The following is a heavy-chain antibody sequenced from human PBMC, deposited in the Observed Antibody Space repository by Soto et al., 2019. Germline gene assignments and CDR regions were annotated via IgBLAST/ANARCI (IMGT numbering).Heavy chain of an antibody. CDR3: ASHLAYCGGDCYSDDAFDI. J-gene: IGHJ3*02. CDR2: INPNSGGT. Sequence: PGASVKVSCKASGYTFTGYYMHWVRQAPGQGLEWMGWINPNSGGTNYAQKFQGRVTMTRDTSISTAYMELSRLRSDDTAVYYCASHLAYCGGDCYSDDAFDIWGQGTMVTVSS. D-gene: IGHD2-21*02. CDR1: GYTFTGYY. V-gene: IGHV1-2*02.